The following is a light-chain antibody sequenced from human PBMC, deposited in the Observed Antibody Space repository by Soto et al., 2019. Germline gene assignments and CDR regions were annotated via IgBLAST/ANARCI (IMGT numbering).Light chain of an antibody. CDR2: GAS. Sequence: EIVVTQSPATLSLSPGERATLSCRASQSVSSYLAWYQQKPGQAPRLLIYGASSRATGIPDRFSGSGSGTDFTLTISRLEPEDVAVYYCQQYGSSPPITFGQGTRLEIK. J-gene: IGKJ5*01. V-gene: IGKV3-20*01. CDR1: QSVSSY. CDR3: QQYGSSPPIT.